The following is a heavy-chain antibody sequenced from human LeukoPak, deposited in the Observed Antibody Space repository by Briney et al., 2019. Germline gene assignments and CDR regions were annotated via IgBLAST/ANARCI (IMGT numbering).Heavy chain of an antibody. V-gene: IGHV3-11*01. D-gene: IGHD3-10*01. J-gene: IGHJ4*02. CDR2: ISSSGSTI. CDR3: ARSLGGGLEEDY. Sequence: SGGSLRLSCAASGFTFSDYYMSWIRQAPGKGLAWVSYISSSGSTIYYADSVKGRFTISRDNAKSSLYLQMNSLRAEDTAVYYCARSLGGGLEEDYWGQGTLVTVSS. CDR1: GFTFSDYY.